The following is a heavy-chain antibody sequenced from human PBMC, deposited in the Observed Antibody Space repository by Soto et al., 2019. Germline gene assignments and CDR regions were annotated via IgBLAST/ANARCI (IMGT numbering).Heavy chain of an antibody. CDR3: ASYYYDSRGYYYKPYYFDY. V-gene: IGHV1-69*01. Sequence: QVQLVQSGAEVKKPGSSVKVSCKASGGTFSSYAISWVRQAPGQGLEWMGGIIPIFGTANYAQKFQGRVTITADESTSTAYMELSSLRSEDTAVYYCASYYYDSRGYYYKPYYFDYWGQGTLVTVSS. J-gene: IGHJ4*02. CDR2: IIPIFGTA. D-gene: IGHD3-22*01. CDR1: GGTFSSYA.